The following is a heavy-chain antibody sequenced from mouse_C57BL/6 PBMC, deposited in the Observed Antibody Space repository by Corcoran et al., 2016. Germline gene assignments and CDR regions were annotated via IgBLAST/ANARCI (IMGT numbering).Heavy chain of an antibody. CDR2: IYPGSGNT. CDR3: ARQDGYNYAMDY. V-gene: IGHV1-76*01. D-gene: IGHD2-3*01. Sequence: QVQLKQSGAELVRPGASVKLSCKASGYTFTDYYINWVKQRPGQGLEWIARIYPGSGNTYYNEKFKGKATLTAEKSSSTAYMQLSSLTSEDSAVYFCARQDGYNYAMDYWGQGTSVTVSS. J-gene: IGHJ4*01. CDR1: GYTFTDYY.